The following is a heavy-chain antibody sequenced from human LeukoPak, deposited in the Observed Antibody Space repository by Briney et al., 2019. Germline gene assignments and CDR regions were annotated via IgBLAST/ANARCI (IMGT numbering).Heavy chain of an antibody. J-gene: IGHJ4*02. V-gene: IGHV4-34*01. Sequence: SETLSLTCAVYGGSFSGYYWSWIRQPPGKGLEWIGEINHSGSTNYNPSLKSRVTISVDTSKNQFSLKLSSVTAADTAVYYCARGGHIGVDTAMVSFDYWGQGTLATVSS. D-gene: IGHD5-18*01. CDR2: INHSGST. CDR1: GGSFSGYY. CDR3: ARGGHIGVDTAMVSFDY.